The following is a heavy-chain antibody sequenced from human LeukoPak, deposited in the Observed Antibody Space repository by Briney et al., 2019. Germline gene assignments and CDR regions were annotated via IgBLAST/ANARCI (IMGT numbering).Heavy chain of an antibody. J-gene: IGHJ6*03. V-gene: IGHV4-59*01. Sequence: PSETLSLTCTVSGGSISSYYWNWIRQPPGKGLEWIGNIFYSGRTNYNPSLKSRVTISVDTSKNWFSLRLTSLTAADTAVYYCARVFGSGDKWNYYYYYYMDVWGKGTTVTVSS. CDR2: IFYSGRT. CDR3: ARVFGSGDKWNYYYYYYMDV. D-gene: IGHD2-21*01. CDR1: GGSISSYY.